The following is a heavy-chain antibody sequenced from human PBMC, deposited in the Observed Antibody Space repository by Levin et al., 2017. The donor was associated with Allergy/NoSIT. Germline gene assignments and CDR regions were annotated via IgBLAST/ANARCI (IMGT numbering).Heavy chain of an antibody. CDR2: IKQDGSEI. V-gene: IGHV3-7*03. CDR1: GFTLSPYW. Sequence: GGSLRLSCVASGFTLSPYWMSWVRQAPGKGLEWVANIKQDGSEIYYVDSVKGRFTISRDNAKNSLYLQMNSLRAEDTAVYYCARNPGYSSGHRRDAFDIWGQGTMVTVSS. CDR3: ARNPGYSSGHRRDAFDI. J-gene: IGHJ3*02. D-gene: IGHD6-19*01.